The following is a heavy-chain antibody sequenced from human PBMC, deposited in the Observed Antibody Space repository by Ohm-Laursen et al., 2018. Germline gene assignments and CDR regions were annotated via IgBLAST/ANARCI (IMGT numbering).Heavy chain of an antibody. CDR1: GFTLRSYD. Sequence: SLRLSCSASGFTLRSYDMNWVRPAPGKGLEWISHISETGSHIYVADSMRGRFTVARDNAKNLLYLQLNSLRVEDTAVYYCARDSSRRAREGGMDVWGQGTMVTVSS. J-gene: IGHJ6*02. D-gene: IGHD6-6*01. CDR2: ISETGSHI. V-gene: IGHV3-21*01. CDR3: ARDSSRRAREGGMDV.